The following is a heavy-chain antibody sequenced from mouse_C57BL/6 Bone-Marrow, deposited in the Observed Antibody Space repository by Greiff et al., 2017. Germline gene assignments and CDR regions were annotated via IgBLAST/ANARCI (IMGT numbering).Heavy chain of an antibody. Sequence: VQLQQPGAELVKPGASVKMSCKASGYTFTSYWITWVKQRPGQGLEWIGDIYPGSGSTNYNEKFKSKATLTVDTSSSTAYMQLSSLTSEESAVYYCARKWYDYGAWFAYWGQGTLVTVSA. J-gene: IGHJ3*01. CDR1: GYTFTSYW. CDR3: ARKWYDYGAWFAY. CDR2: IYPGSGST. V-gene: IGHV1-55*01. D-gene: IGHD2-4*01.